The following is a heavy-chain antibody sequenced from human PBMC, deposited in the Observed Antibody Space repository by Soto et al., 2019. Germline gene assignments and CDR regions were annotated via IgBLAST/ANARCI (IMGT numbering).Heavy chain of an antibody. CDR2: INPRGGST. J-gene: IGHJ5*02. V-gene: IGHV1-46*01. D-gene: IGHD1-26*01. Sequence: QVQLVQSGAEVKKPGASVNVSCKASGYTFTSYNMHWVRQAPGQGLEWMGIINPRGGSTTYAQKFQGRVTVTRDTSTSTVYMELSNLRSDDTAIYYCARVALSGGGWLDPWGQGTLVTVSS. CDR3: ARVALSGGGWLDP. CDR1: GYTFTSYN.